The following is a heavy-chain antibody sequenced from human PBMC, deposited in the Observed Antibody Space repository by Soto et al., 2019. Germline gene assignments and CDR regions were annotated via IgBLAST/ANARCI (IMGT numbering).Heavy chain of an antibody. CDR2: IYHSGAS. CDR3: VRDCRSCTDGGCSIMRDAFDV. Sequence: QVQLQESGPGLVKPSGTLSLTCTVSGFSVTSNTWWSWVRQSPGESLEWIGEIYHSGASYHNSAFSRRATISTDKSKNQLSLIMTSVSAADTAVYVCVRDCRSCTDGGCSIMRDAFDVWGQGTLVTVSS. CDR1: GFSVTSNTW. V-gene: IGHV4-4*02. J-gene: IGHJ3*01. D-gene: IGHD2-21*01.